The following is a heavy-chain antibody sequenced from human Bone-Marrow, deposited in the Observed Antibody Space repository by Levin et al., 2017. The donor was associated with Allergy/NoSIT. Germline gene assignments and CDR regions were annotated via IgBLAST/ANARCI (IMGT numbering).Heavy chain of an antibody. D-gene: IGHD6-19*01. CDR2: ISGSGGST. CDR3: ASGWGFDY. Sequence: GESLKISFSSSFFPFLLSSLLFFLPSPFKGLEWVSAISGSGGSTYYADSVKGRFTISRDNSKNTLYLQMNSLRAEDTAVYYGASGWGFDYWGQGTLVTVSA. V-gene: IGHV3-23*01. J-gene: IGHJ4*02. CDR1: FFPFLLSS.